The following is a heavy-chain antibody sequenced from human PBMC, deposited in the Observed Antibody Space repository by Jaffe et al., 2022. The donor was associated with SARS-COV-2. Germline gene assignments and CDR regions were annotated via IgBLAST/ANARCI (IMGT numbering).Heavy chain of an antibody. CDR2: ISWNSGSI. CDR3: AKDMGSSSWYTGQYDY. Sequence: EVQLVESGGGLVQPGRSLRLSCAASGFTFDDYAMHWVRQAPGKGLEWVSGISWNSGSIGYADSVKGRFTISRDNAKNSLYLQMNSLRAEDTALYYCAKDMGSSSWYTGQYDYWGQGTLVTVSS. CDR1: GFTFDDYA. D-gene: IGHD6-13*01. V-gene: IGHV3-9*01. J-gene: IGHJ4*02.